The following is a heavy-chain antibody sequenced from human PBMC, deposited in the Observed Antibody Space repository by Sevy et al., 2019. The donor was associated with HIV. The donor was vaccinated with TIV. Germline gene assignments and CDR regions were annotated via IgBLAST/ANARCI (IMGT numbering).Heavy chain of an antibody. D-gene: IGHD3-10*01. CDR2: ISWNSGSI. CDR3: AKDTGGAMVRGVPYYYYGMDV. J-gene: IGHJ6*02. V-gene: IGHV3-9*01. CDR1: GFTLDDYA. Sequence: GGSLRLSCTASGFTLDDYAMHWVRQAPGKGLEWVSGISWNSGSIGYADSVKGRFTISRDNAKNSLYLQMNSLRAEDTALYYCAKDTGGAMVRGVPYYYYGMDVWGQGTTVTVSS.